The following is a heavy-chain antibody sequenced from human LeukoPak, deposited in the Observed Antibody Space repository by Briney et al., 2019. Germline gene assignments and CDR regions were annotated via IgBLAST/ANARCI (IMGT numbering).Heavy chain of an antibody. CDR2: ISYDGSNK. J-gene: IGHJ3*02. Sequence: QTGGSLRLSCAASGFTFSSYGMNWVRQAPGKGLEWVAVISYDGSNKYYADSVKGRFTISRDNSKNTLYLQMNSLRTEDTAIYYCAKGGTSASVGALAFDIWGQGTMVTVSS. CDR1: GFTFSSYG. V-gene: IGHV3-30*18. CDR3: AKGGTSASVGALAFDI. D-gene: IGHD1-26*01.